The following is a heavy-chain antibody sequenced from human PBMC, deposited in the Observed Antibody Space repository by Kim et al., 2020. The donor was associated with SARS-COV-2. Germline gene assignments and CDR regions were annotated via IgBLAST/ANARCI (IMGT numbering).Heavy chain of an antibody. D-gene: IGHD3-3*02. CDR1: GGSISSNNNY. CDR2: VSFSENT. J-gene: IGHJ6*02. V-gene: IGHV4-39*07. Sequence: SETLSLTCTVSGGSISSNNNYWGWIRQPPGKGLEWIASVSFSENTSYNPSLKSRVTISLDSSKNQFSLNLGSVTAADTAVYFCSRTIHLWRFFYYYGMDVWGQGTTVTVSS. CDR3: SRTIHLWRFFYYYGMDV.